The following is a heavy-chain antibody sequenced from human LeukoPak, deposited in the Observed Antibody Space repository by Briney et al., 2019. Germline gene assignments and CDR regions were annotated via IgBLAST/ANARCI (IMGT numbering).Heavy chain of an antibody. CDR2: ISGNGRDI. Sequence: PGGSLRLSCAASGFTFSGHYISWIRQAPGKGLEWVSYISGNGRDIYYTDSMKGRFTISRDNARNSVYLQMNSLRAEDTAVYYCARGHYGLDVWGQGTTVTVSS. J-gene: IGHJ6*02. CDR1: GFTFSGHY. CDR3: ARGHYGLDV. V-gene: IGHV3-11*01.